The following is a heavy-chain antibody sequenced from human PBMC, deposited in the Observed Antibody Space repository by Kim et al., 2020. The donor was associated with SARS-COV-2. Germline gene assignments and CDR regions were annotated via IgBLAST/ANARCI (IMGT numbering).Heavy chain of an antibody. V-gene: IGHV1-69*13. CDR2: IIPIFGTA. D-gene: IGHD3-16*01. Sequence: SVKVSCKASGGTFSSYAISWVRQAPGQGLEWMGGIIPIFGTANYSQKFQGRVTITADESTSTAYMELSSLRSEDTAVYYCARDRGPYLGRGRDLDFDPWGQGTLVTVSS. J-gene: IGHJ5*02. CDR3: ARDRGPYLGRGRDLDFDP. CDR1: GGTFSSYA.